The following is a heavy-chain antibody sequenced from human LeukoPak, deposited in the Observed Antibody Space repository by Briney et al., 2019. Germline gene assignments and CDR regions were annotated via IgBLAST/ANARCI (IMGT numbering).Heavy chain of an antibody. Sequence: GGSLRLSCAASGFTFSSYGMSWVRQAPGKGLEWVAAISYDGSNKYYADSVKGRFTISRDNSKNTLYLQMNSLRAEDTAVYYCAKGDSSGYSDWGQGTLVTVSS. CDR3: AKGDSSGYSD. CDR1: GFTFSSYG. J-gene: IGHJ4*02. D-gene: IGHD3-22*01. V-gene: IGHV3-30*18. CDR2: ISYDGSNK.